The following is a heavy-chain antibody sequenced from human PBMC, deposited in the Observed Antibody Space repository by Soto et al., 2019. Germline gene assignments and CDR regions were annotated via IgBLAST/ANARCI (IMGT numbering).Heavy chain of an antibody. V-gene: IGHV1-3*01. J-gene: IGHJ3*02. D-gene: IGHD2-2*01. CDR2: INAGNGNT. Sequence: QVQLVQSGAEVKKPGASVKVSCKASGYTFTSYAMHWVRQAPGQRLEWMGWINAGNGNTKYSQKFQGRVTITRDTSASTAYMELSSLRSEDTAVYYCAAAIACSSTSCYQGNDAFDIWGQGTMVTVSS. CDR3: AAAIACSSTSCYQGNDAFDI. CDR1: GYTFTSYA.